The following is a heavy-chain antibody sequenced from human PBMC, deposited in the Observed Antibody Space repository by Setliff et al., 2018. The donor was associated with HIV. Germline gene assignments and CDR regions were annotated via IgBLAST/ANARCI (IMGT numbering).Heavy chain of an antibody. V-gene: IGHV1-69*05. D-gene: IGHD6-13*01. CDR1: GGTFSSYA. Sequence: SVKVSCKASGGTFSSYAISWVRQAPGQGLEWMGGIIPIFGTANYAQKFQGRVTITTDESTSTAYMELSSLRSEDTAVYYCARGSWSSSWSSNWFDPWGQGTRVTVSS. CDR2: IIPIFGTA. J-gene: IGHJ5*02. CDR3: ARGSWSSSWSSNWFDP.